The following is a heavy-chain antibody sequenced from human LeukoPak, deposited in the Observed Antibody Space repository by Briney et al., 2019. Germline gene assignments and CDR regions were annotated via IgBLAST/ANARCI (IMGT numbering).Heavy chain of an antibody. V-gene: IGHV3-21*01. J-gene: IGHJ4*02. CDR3: ARLQQQEGY. D-gene: IGHD6-13*01. CDR2: ISSSSSYI. Sequence: PGGSLRLSCAASGFTFTSYSMNWVRQAPGKGLEWVSSISSSSSYIYYADSVKGRFTISRDNAKDSLYLQMNSLRAEDTAVYYCARLQQQEGYWGQGTLVTVSS. CDR1: GFTFTSYS.